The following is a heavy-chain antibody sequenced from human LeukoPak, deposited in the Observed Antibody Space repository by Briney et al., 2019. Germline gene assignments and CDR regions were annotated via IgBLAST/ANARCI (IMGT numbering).Heavy chain of an antibody. Sequence: GGSLRLSCVGSGFSFSNSLMSWVRQAPGKGPEWVANINQDSSEKSYVDSVKGRFSISRDNAKSSVFLQMNSLRAEDTAVYYCTRDPVDTYGGYWGQGTLVKVSS. CDR2: INQDSSEK. D-gene: IGHD5-18*01. CDR1: GFSFSNSL. CDR3: TRDPVDTYGGY. V-gene: IGHV3-7*01. J-gene: IGHJ4*02.